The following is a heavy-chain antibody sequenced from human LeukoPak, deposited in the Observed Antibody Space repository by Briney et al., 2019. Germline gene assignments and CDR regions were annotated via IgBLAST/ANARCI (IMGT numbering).Heavy chain of an antibody. CDR3: AKEGTTVTTVGDY. CDR2: MPYDGSNK. CDR1: GFAVSTNF. Sequence: GGSLRLSCAVSGFAVSTNFMNWVRQAPGKGLEWVAFMPYDGSNKYYADSVKGRFTISRDNSKNTLYLQMNSLRAEDTSVYYRAKEGTTVTTVGDYWGQGTLVTVSS. J-gene: IGHJ4*02. V-gene: IGHV3-30*02. D-gene: IGHD4-17*01.